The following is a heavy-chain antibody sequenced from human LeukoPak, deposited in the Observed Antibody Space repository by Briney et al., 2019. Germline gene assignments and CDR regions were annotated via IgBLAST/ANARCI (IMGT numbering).Heavy chain of an antibody. J-gene: IGHJ4*02. D-gene: IGHD6-13*01. CDR2: ISAYNGNT. V-gene: IGHV1-18*01. CDR3: ARVRGVGSSSWYSFDY. Sequence: ASVKVSCKASGCTFTSYGISWVRQAPGQGLEWMGWISAYNGNTNYAQKLQGRVTMTTDTSTSTAYMELRSLRSDDTAVYYCARVRGVGSSSWYSFDYWGQGSLVSVSS. CDR1: GCTFTSYG.